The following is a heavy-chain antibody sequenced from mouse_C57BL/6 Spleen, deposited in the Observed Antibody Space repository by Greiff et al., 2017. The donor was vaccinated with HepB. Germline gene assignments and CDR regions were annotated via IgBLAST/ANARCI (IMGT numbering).Heavy chain of an antibody. CDR2: IHPNSGST. J-gene: IGHJ2*01. Sequence: QVQLKQPGAELVKPGASVKLSCKASGYTFTSYWMHWVKQRPGQGLEWIGMIHPNSGSTNYNEKFKSKATLTVDKSSSTAYMQLSSLTSADSAVYYCARGGLLGYFDYWGQGTTLTVSS. CDR3: ARGGLLGYFDY. CDR1: GYTFTSYW. D-gene: IGHD2-3*01. V-gene: IGHV1-64*01.